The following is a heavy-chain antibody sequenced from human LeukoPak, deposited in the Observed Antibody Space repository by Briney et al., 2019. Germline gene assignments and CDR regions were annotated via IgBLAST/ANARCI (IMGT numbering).Heavy chain of an antibody. CDR1: GFTFSNYY. CDR3: ARYSGSYYKGSFDY. D-gene: IGHD1-26*01. Sequence: GGSLRLSCAASGFTFSNYYMGWIRQAPGQGLEWVSYTTNTGSPRYYADSVKGRFTISRDNAKNSLPLQMNNLRAEDTAVYYCARYSGSYYKGSFDYWGQGTLVTVSS. CDR2: TTNTGSPR. V-gene: IGHV3-11*04. J-gene: IGHJ4*02.